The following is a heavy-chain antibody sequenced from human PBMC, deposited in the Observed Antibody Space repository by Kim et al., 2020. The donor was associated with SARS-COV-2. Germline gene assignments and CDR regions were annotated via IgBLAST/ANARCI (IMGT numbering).Heavy chain of an antibody. CDR2: VSYSGGS. D-gene: IGHD1-1*01. CDR3: ARAHQLAPRGYGMDV. V-gene: IGHV4-59*02. Sequence: SETLSLTCAVSGDSVATDFWTWVRRAPGKGLDWLGYVSYSGGSDYTPNLRGRLTISVDASRTHVSLRLTSLTAADTGVYFCARAHQLAPRGYGMDVWGQGTSVIVSS. CDR1: GDSVATDF. J-gene: IGHJ6*02.